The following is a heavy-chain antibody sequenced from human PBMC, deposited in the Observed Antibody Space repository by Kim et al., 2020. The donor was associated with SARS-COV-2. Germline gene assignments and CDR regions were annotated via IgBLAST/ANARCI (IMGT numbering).Heavy chain of an antibody. J-gene: IGHJ6*02. CDR2: ISSSGSTI. Sequence: GGSLRLSCAASGFTFSSYEMNWVRQAPGKGLEWVSYISSSGSTIYYADSVKGRFTISRDNAKNSLYLQMNSLRAEDTAVYYCARDRGVTTLHGMDVWGQGTTVTVSS. CDR1: GFTFSSYE. V-gene: IGHV3-48*03. D-gene: IGHD1-26*01. CDR3: ARDRGVTTLHGMDV.